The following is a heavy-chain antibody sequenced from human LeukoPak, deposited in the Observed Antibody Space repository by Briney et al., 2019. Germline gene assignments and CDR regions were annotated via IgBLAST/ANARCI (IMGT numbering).Heavy chain of an antibody. CDR3: ARGPRITMIVVVRKNAFDI. CDR1: GGSFSGYY. V-gene: IGHV4-34*01. CDR2: INHSGST. D-gene: IGHD3-22*01. Sequence: SETLSLTCAVYGGSFSGYYWSWIRQPPGKGLEWIGEINHSGSTNYNPSLKSRVTISVDTSKDQFSLKLSSVTAADTAVYYCARGPRITMIVVVRKNAFDIWGQGTMVTVSS. J-gene: IGHJ3*02.